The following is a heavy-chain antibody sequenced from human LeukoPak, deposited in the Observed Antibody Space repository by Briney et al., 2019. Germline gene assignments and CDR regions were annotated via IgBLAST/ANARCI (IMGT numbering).Heavy chain of an antibody. CDR2: INPNSGGT. D-gene: IGHD3-10*01. CDR3: ARSYYYGSGSRVDWFDP. Sequence: GASVKVSCKASGYTFTGYYMHWVRQAPGQGLGWMGRINPNSGGTNYAQKFQGRVTMTRDTSISTAHMELSTLRSDDTAVYYCARSYYYGSGSRVDWFDPWGQGTLVTVSS. V-gene: IGHV1-2*06. CDR1: GYTFTGYY. J-gene: IGHJ5*02.